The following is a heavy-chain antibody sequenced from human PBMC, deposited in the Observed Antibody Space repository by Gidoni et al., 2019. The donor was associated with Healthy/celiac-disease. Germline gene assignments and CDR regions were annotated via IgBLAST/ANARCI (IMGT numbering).Heavy chain of an antibody. Sequence: QLPLQESGPGLVKPSQTLSLTCPVSGGSISSGDYYLRWIRQPPGKGLEWIVYIYYSGSTYYNPSLKSRVTISVDTSKNQFSLKLSSVTAADTAVYYCARRGYSSGWGQFDYWGQGTLVTVSS. J-gene: IGHJ4*02. CDR2: IYYSGST. CDR1: GGSISSGDYY. CDR3: ARRGYSSGWGQFDY. D-gene: IGHD6-19*01. V-gene: IGHV4-30-4*01.